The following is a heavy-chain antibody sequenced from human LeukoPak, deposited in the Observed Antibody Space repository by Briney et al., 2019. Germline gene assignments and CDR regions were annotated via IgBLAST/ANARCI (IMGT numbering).Heavy chain of an antibody. CDR3: ASAREYCEIAECYEYFQH. J-gene: IGHJ1*01. V-gene: IGHV3-53*01. CDR2: ICRGGST. CDR1: GFTVGTNS. Sequence: PGGSLRLSCAASGFTVGTNSMSWVRRSPGKGLEWVSVICRGGSTYDADYVNGRFTISRDNARTSPFLQLKKRRVEDSALHYDASAREYCEIAECYEYFQHWGQGTLVTVSS. D-gene: IGHD2/OR15-2a*01.